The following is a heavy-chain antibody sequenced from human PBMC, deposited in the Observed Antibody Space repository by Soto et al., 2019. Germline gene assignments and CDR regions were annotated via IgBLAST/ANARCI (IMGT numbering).Heavy chain of an antibody. J-gene: IGHJ5*02. D-gene: IGHD3-16*01. Sequence: EAQLVQSGGGLVQPGGSMRLSCEASGFTFSNYWMHWVRQAPGKGLEWVSSISSSSSYIYYADSVKGRFTISRDNAKNSLYLQMNSLRAEDTAVYYCARDWARHDNWFDPWGQGTLVTVSS. CDR2: ISSSSSYI. CDR3: ARDWARHDNWFDP. CDR1: GFTFSNYW. V-gene: IGHV3-21*01.